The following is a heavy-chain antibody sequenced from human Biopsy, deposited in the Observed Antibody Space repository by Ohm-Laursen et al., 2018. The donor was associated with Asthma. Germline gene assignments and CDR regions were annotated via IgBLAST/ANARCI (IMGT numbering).Heavy chain of an antibody. J-gene: IGHJ6*02. Sequence: SQRLSRSPSAFMFDNYSVHWVRQAPGKGLEWVTIISYDGRNTYYADSVEGRFTISRDNSKNTLFLQLSSLRPEDTAVYYCARGGLHYYEYYGMDVWGQGTTVTVSS. V-gene: IGHV3-30*04. CDR1: AFMFDNYS. CDR3: ARGGLHYYEYYGMDV. CDR2: ISYDGRNT. D-gene: IGHD2-21*02.